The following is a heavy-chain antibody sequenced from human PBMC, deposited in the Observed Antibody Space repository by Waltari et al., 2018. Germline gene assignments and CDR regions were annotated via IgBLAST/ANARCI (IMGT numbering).Heavy chain of an antibody. CDR3: ARAKRRRSGYLSALDY. Sequence: QVQLQQWGAGLLKPSETLSLTCAVYGGSFSGYSWGGIRPPPGKGLEWIGEINHSGSTNYNPSLKSRVTISVDTSKNQFSLKLSSVTAADTAVYYCARAKRRRSGYLSALDYWGQGTLVTVSS. CDR2: INHSGST. V-gene: IGHV4-34*01. CDR1: GGSFSGYS. J-gene: IGHJ4*02. D-gene: IGHD3-3*01.